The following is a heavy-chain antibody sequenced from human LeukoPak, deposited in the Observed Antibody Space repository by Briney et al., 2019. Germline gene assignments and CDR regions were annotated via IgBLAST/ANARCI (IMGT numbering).Heavy chain of an antibody. CDR3: ARAIGAPNYYYYMDV. D-gene: IGHD4/OR15-4a*01. CDR1: GGSIGNYY. Sequence: SETLSLTCTVSGGSIGNYYWSWIRQPAGKGLEWIGRISTSGSTNSNPSLKSRVTMSVDTSKNQFSLKLSSVTAADTAVYYCARAIGAPNYYYYMDVWGKGTTVTVSS. V-gene: IGHV4-4*07. CDR2: ISTSGST. J-gene: IGHJ6*03.